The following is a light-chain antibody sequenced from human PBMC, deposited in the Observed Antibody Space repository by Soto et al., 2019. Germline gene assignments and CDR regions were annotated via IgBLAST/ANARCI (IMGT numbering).Light chain of an antibody. Sequence: IQLTQSPTTLPASVGDRVTLTCRTSESISNWLAWYQQRPGTAPKLLIYHASILETAVPSRFSGNGSGTEFTLTISRLQPGHFATYYCQQYRTYSFGQGSRVEIK. CDR3: QQYRTYS. J-gene: IGKJ1*01. CDR1: ESISNW. V-gene: IGKV1-5*01. CDR2: HAS.